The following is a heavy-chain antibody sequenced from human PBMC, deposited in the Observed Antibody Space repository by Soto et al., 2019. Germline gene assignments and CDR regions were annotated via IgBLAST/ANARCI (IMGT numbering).Heavy chain of an antibody. J-gene: IGHJ4*02. V-gene: IGHV3-64*07. CDR3: ARADYGTFDN. D-gene: IGHD4-17*01. CDR1: GFIFRNYN. Sequence: EVQLLESGGGLVQPGGSLRLSCVASGFIFRNYNMHWVRQDPGKGLEYVSGIRSNGGSTFYADSVKGRFSISRDNSKNTLHLQLGSLRPEDTAIYYCARADYGTFDNWGQGTLVAVSS. CDR2: IRSNGGST.